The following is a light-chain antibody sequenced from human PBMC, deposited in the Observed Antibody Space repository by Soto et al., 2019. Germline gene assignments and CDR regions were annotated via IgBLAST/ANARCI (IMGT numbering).Light chain of an antibody. CDR2: EVT. CDR3: SSYTSSSTLV. Sequence: QSALTQPASVSGSPGQSITISCTATSSDVGSYNYVSWYQQYPGRAPKLMIFEVTNRPSGVSHRFSGSKSGNTASLIISGLQADDEADYYCSSYTSSSTLVLGGGTKLTVL. V-gene: IGLV2-14*01. J-gene: IGLJ2*01. CDR1: SSDVGSYNY.